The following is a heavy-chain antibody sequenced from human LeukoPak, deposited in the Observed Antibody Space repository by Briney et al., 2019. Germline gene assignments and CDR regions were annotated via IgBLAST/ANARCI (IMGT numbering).Heavy chain of an antibody. J-gene: IGHJ5*02. CDR2: IYYSGST. CDR3: ASTSSPYYDILTGQIGDNWFDP. D-gene: IGHD3-9*01. Sequence: SETLSLTCAVYGGSFSGYYWSWIRQPPGKWLEWIGSIYYSGSTYYNPSLKSRVTISVDTSKNQFSLKLSSVTAADTAVYYCASTSSPYYDILTGQIGDNWFDPWGQGTLVTVSS. CDR1: GGSFSGYY. V-gene: IGHV4-34*01.